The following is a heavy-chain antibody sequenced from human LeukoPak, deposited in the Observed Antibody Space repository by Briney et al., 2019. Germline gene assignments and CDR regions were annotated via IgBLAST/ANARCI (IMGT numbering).Heavy chain of an antibody. D-gene: IGHD6-25*01. CDR2: ISSSDSTI. J-gene: IGHJ4*02. V-gene: IGHV3-48*03. CDR1: GFTFSSYE. CDR3: ARVGGCGECDCFDY. Sequence: GGSLRLSCGASGFTFSSYEMTLVRQAPGKGLEWISCISSSDSTIYYADSVKGRFTISRDNAKSSLYLQMNSLRAEDTAVYYCARVGGCGECDCFDYWGQGTLVTVSS.